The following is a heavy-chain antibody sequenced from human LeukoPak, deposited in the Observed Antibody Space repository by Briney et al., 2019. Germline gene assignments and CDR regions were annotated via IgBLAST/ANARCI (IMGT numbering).Heavy chain of an antibody. CDR2: INSADSST. CDR1: EFTFRNFV. V-gene: IGHV3-23*01. J-gene: IGHJ4*02. CDR3: AKGLVRGNLDY. Sequence: GGSLRLSCAASEFTFRNFVMTWVRQAPGKGLEWVSTINSADSSTYYADSVRGRFTISRDNSKNTLFLQMNSLRADDTAVYYCAKGLVRGNLDYWGQGTLVTVSS. D-gene: IGHD6-19*01.